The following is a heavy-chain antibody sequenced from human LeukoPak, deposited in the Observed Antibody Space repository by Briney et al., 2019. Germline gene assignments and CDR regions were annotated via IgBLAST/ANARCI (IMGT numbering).Heavy chain of an antibody. CDR1: GGSITSYY. V-gene: IGHV4-59*08. CDR2: SHYSGST. D-gene: IGHD3-10*01. J-gene: IGHJ5*02. Sequence: SETLSLTCTVSGGSITSYYWSWIRQPPGKGLEWIGYSHYSGSTDYNPSLKSRVTISVDTSKNQFSLKLSSVTAADTAVYYCARQSAYYHGSGSYYSFWFDPWGQGTLVTVSS. CDR3: ARQSAYYHGSGSYYSFWFDP.